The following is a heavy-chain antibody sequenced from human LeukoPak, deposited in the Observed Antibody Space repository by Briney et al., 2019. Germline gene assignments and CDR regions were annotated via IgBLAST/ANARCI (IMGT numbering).Heavy chain of an antibody. CDR2: INQDGSQK. Sequence: GSLRLSCAVSGFTFSSYWMSWFLQAPGKGLEWVANINQDGSQKFSVDSVKGRFTISRDNAKNSLSLQMNSLRVEDTAVYYCARDWFDGDYDRFDYWGQGTLVTVSS. CDR3: ARDWFDGDYDRFDY. CDR1: GFTFSSYW. V-gene: IGHV3-7*03. D-gene: IGHD4-17*01. J-gene: IGHJ4*02.